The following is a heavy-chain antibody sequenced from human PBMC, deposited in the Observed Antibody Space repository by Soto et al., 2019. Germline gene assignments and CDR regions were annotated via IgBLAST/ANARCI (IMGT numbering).Heavy chain of an antibody. CDR2: IIPIFGTA. CDR1: GGTFSSYA. J-gene: IGHJ4*02. D-gene: IGHD2-2*01. CDR3: ARGRYCSSTSCYLNFDY. V-gene: IGHV1-69*06. Sequence: SVKVSCKASGGTFSSYAISWVRQAPGQGLEWMGGIIPIFGTANYAQKFQGRVTITADKSTSTAYMELSSLRSEDTAVYYCARGRYCSSTSCYLNFDYWGQGTLVTVSS.